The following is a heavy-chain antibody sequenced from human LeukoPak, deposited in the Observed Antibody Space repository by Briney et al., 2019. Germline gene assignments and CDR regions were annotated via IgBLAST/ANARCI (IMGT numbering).Heavy chain of an antibody. Sequence: SETLSLTCTVSGGSISTSNYYWGWIRQPPGKGLEWIGNIFYSGSTYYSPSLRSRVTISLDTSRNQFSLKLSSVTAADTAVYYCASSSGYHHWGQGTLVTVSS. V-gene: IGHV4-39*07. J-gene: IGHJ5*02. CDR1: GGSISTSNYY. CDR2: IFYSGST. CDR3: ASSSGYHH. D-gene: IGHD3-22*01.